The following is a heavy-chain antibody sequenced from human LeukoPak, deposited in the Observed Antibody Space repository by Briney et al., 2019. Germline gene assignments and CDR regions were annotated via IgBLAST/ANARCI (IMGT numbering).Heavy chain of an antibody. J-gene: IGHJ4*02. Sequence: PSETLSLTCTVPGGSIRNYYWNWIRQPPGKGLEWIGYTSDSGNTDYKPSLKSRVTISVDTSKNQFSLKLTSATAADTAVYYCARWHSHGRYFDYWGQGALVTVSS. D-gene: IGHD2-21*01. CDR1: GGSIRNYY. CDR3: ARWHSHGRYFDY. CDR2: TSDSGNT. V-gene: IGHV4-59*01.